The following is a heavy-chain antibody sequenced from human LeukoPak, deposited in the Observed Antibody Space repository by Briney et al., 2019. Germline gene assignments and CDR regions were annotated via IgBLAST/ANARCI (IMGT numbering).Heavy chain of an antibody. V-gene: IGHV1-2*02. D-gene: IGHD1-26*01. CDR1: EYTFTNYY. CDR2: INPNSGGT. J-gene: IGHJ3*02. CDR3: ARAGSGSYWAAFDI. Sequence: ASVKVSCKASEYTFTNYYIHWVRQAPGQGLEWMGWINPNSGGTNYAQKFQGRVTMTRDTSISTAYMELSRLRSDDTAVYYCARAGSGSYWAAFDIWGQGTMVTVSS.